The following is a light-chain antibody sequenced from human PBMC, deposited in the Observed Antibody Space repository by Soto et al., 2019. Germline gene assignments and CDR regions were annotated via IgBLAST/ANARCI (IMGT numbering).Light chain of an antibody. Sequence: QSALTQPASVSGSPGQSITISCTGTSSDVGGYNYVSWYQQHPGKAPKLMIFDVTYRPSGVSNRFSGSKSGNTASLTISGLQPEDEADYYCSSYTRSSTLEVFGGGTKVTVL. J-gene: IGLJ2*01. CDR3: SSYTRSSTLEV. CDR1: SSDVGGYNY. V-gene: IGLV2-14*01. CDR2: DVT.